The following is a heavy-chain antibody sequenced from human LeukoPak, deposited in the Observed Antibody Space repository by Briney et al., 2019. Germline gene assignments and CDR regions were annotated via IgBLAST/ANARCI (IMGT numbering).Heavy chain of an antibody. V-gene: IGHV4-34*01. Sequence: KPSETLSLTCAVYGGSFSGYYWSWIRQPPGKGLEWIGEINHSGSTNYNPSLKSRVTISVDTSKNQFSLKLSSVTAADTAVYYCARGLVLLWFEEPRTDMDVWGKGTTVTVSS. J-gene: IGHJ6*03. CDR3: ARGLVLLWFEEPRTDMDV. CDR1: GGSFSGYY. D-gene: IGHD3-10*01. CDR2: INHSGST.